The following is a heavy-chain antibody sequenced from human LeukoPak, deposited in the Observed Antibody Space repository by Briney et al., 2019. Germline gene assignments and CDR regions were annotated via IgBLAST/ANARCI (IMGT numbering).Heavy chain of an antibody. CDR2: ISSSGSTI. CDR3: ARDRYRSSWFMSNWCDP. Sequence: PGGSLRLSCAASGFTFSDYYMSWIRQAPGKRLGWVSYISSSGSTIYYADSVKRRFTISRDNAKNSLYLQMNSLRAEDTAVYYCARDRYRSSWFMSNWCDPWGQGTRVSVSS. V-gene: IGHV3-11*01. CDR1: GFTFSDYY. D-gene: IGHD6-13*01. J-gene: IGHJ5*02.